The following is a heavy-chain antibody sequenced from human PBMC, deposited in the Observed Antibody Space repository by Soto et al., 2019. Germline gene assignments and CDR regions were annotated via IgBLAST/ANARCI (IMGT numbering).Heavy chain of an antibody. Sequence: GSSVXVSCKACGYIFTYYAMHWVRQAAGQRLEWMGWINGGNNNTKYSQKFKGRVTIARDTSANTAYVELSSLTSEDTAVYYCARGDSNSPNYFYYGMDVWGQGTTVTVSS. CDR1: GYIFTYYA. CDR2: INGGNNNT. J-gene: IGHJ6*02. D-gene: IGHD3-22*01. V-gene: IGHV1-3*01. CDR3: ARGDSNSPNYFYYGMDV.